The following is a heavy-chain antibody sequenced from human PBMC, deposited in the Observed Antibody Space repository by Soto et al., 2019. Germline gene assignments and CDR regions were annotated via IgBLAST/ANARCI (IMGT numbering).Heavy chain of an antibody. CDR1: GGSISSSSSY. Sequence: QLQLQESGPGLVKPSETLSLTCTVSGGSISSSSSYWGWIRQPPGKGLEWIGSIYYSGSTYYNPSLTSRVTISVDTSKNQFSLKLSSVTAADTAVYYCARRGFMGATTIDYWGQGTLVTVSS. CDR3: ARRGFMGATTIDY. CDR2: IYYSGST. V-gene: IGHV4-39*01. J-gene: IGHJ4*02. D-gene: IGHD1-26*01.